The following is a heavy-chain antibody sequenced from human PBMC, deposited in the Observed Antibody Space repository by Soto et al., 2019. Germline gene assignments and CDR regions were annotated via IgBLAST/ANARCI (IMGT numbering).Heavy chain of an antibody. J-gene: IGHJ3*01. CDR2: IGIGSSTK. CDR3: ARDQLYYNDISGRPLNAFDV. V-gene: IGHV3-48*01. D-gene: IGHD3-22*01. Sequence: HPGGSLRLSCAASGFTFRNYGMNWVRQAPGKGLEWVSYIGIGSSTKYYADSVKGRFTISRDNAKNSLYLQMNSLRAVDTAVYYCARDQLYYNDISGRPLNAFDVWGQGTMVTVSS. CDR1: GFTFRNYG.